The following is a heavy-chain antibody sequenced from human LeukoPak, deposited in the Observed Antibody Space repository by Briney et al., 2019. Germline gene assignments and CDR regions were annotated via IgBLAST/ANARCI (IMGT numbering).Heavy chain of an antibody. CDR1: GYILAELS. CDR3: AIDSDGEDFDYYMDV. V-gene: IGHV1-24*01. J-gene: IGHJ6*03. D-gene: IGHD4-17*01. CDR2: FDPEEGKT. Sequence: ASVKVSCKVSGYILAELSMYWVRQAPGESLEWMEWFDPEEGKTVYAQKFQGRVTMTEDISTDTAYMELRSLTSEDTATYYCAIDSDGEDFDYYMDVWGKGTTVTVSS.